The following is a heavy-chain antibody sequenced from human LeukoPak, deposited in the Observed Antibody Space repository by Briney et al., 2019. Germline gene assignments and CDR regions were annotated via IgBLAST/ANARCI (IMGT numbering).Heavy chain of an antibody. CDR1: GGSISSYY. J-gene: IGHJ6*02. CDR2: IYTSGST. V-gene: IGHV4-4*07. CDR3: ARDGVEQWLSIKTYYYYGMDV. D-gene: IGHD6-19*01. Sequence: SETLSLTCTVSGGSISSYYWSWIRQPAGKGLEWIRRIYTSGSTNYNPSLKSRVTMSVDTSKNQFSLKLSSVTAADTAVYYCARDGVEQWLSIKTYYYYGMDVWGQGTTVTVSS.